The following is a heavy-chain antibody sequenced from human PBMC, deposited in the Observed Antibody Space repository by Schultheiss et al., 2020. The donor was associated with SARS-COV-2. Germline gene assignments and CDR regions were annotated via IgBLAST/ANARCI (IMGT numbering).Heavy chain of an antibody. J-gene: IGHJ4*02. CDR1: GDISDIHT. D-gene: IGHD6-19*01. Sequence: SVKVSCKASGDISDIHTINWVRQAPGQGLEWMGGIISIFGTANYVQKFQGRVTITADESTSTAYMELSSLRSEDTAVYYCARDPRASGWYDYFDYWGQGTLVTGS. CDR2: IISIFGTA. V-gene: IGHV1-69*13. CDR3: ARDPRASGWYDYFDY.